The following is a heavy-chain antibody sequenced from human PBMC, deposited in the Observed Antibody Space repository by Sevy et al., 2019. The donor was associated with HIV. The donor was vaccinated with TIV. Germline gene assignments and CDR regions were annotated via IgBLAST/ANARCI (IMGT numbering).Heavy chain of an antibody. CDR3: ARDSQVTMIVVVPTGAFDI. CDR1: GYTFTSYG. CDR2: ISTYNGNT. V-gene: IGHV1-18*01. D-gene: IGHD3-22*01. J-gene: IGHJ3*02. Sequence: ASVKVSCKASGYTFTSYGISWVRQAPGQGPEWVGWISTYNGNTNYAQQFQGRVTMTTDTSTSTVYMDLRCLRSDDTAVYYCARDSQVTMIVVVPTGAFDIWGQGTMVTVSS.